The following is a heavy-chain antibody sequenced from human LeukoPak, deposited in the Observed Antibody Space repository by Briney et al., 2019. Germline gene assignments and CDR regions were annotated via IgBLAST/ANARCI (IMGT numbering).Heavy chain of an antibody. CDR2: INPNSGGT. Sequence: ASVKVSCKASGYTFTGYYMHWVRQAPGQGLEWMGWINPNSGGTNYAQRFQGRVTMTRDTSISTAYMELSRLRSDDTAVYYCARMRQYQLPDDYWGQGTLVTVSS. CDR1: GYTFTGYY. V-gene: IGHV1-2*02. CDR3: ARMRQYQLPDDY. D-gene: IGHD2-2*01. J-gene: IGHJ4*02.